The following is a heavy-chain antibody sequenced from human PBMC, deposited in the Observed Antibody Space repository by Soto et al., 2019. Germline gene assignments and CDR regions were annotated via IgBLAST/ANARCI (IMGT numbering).Heavy chain of an antibody. V-gene: IGHV3-30*18. Sequence: QVQLVESGGGVVQPGRSLRLSCAASGFTFSSYGMHWVRQAPGKGLEWVAVISYDGSNKYYADSVKGRFTISRDNSKNTLYLQMNSLRADDTAVYYCAKSPGVATTTRYYFDYWGQGTLVTVSS. J-gene: IGHJ4*02. CDR1: GFTFSSYG. D-gene: IGHD3-22*01. CDR3: AKSPGVATTTRYYFDY. CDR2: ISYDGSNK.